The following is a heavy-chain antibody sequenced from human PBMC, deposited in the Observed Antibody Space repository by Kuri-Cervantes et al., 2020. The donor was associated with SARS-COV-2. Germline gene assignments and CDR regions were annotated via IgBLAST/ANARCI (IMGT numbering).Heavy chain of an antibody. V-gene: IGHV4-39*07. CDR3: ARGHWSGYSNAAEMGAFDI. J-gene: IGHJ3*02. Sequence: GSLRLSCTVSGGSISSGGYYWSWIRQPPGKGLEWIGEINHSGSTNYNPSLKSRVTISVDTSKNQFSLKLSSVTAADTAVYYCARGHWSGYSNAAEMGAFDIWGQGTMVTVSS. CDR1: GGSISSGGYY. CDR2: INHSGST. D-gene: IGHD3-3*01.